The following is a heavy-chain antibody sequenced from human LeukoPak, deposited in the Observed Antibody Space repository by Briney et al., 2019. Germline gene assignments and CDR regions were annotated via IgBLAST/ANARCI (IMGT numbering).Heavy chain of an antibody. J-gene: IGHJ6*03. V-gene: IGHV1-2*02. CDR2: INPNSGGT. Sequence: ASVKVSCKASGYTFTGYYMHWVRQAPGQGLEWMGWINPNSGGTNYAQKFQGRVTMTRDTSTSTAYMELSRLRSDDTAVYYCARGSSTSPWSYYYYMDGWGKGTTVTVSS. D-gene: IGHD2-2*01. CDR1: GYTFTGYY. CDR3: ARGSSTSPWSYYYYMDG.